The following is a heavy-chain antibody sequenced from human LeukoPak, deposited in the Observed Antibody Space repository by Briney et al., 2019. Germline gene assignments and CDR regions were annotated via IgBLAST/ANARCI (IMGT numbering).Heavy chain of an antibody. CDR3: ARESPDY. V-gene: IGHV3-21*01. CDR1: GFTFSSYS. CDR2: ISSSSSYI. J-gene: IGHJ4*02. Sequence: PGGSLRLSCAASGFTFSSYSMNWVRQAPGKGLEWVSSISSSSSYIYYVDSVKGRFTISRDNAKNSLYLQMNSLRAEDTAVYYCARESPDYWGQGTLVTVSS.